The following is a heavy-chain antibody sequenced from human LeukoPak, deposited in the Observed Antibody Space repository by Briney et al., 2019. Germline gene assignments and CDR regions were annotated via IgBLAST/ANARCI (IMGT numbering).Heavy chain of an antibody. D-gene: IGHD1/OR15-1a*01. V-gene: IGHV1-8*03. CDR1: GYTFTSYD. J-gene: IGHJ3*02. CDR2: INPNSGNT. Sequence: ASVKVSCKASGYTFTSYDINWVRQATGQGLEWMGWINPNSGNTGYAQKFQGRVTITRNTSISTAYMELSSLRSEDTAVYYCARPDATGTNAFDIWGQGTMVTVSS. CDR3: ARPDATGTNAFDI.